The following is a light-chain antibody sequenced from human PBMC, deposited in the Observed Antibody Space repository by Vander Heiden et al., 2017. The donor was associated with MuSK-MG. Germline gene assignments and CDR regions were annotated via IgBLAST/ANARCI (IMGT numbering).Light chain of an antibody. Sequence: DIVMTQSPDSLAVSLGERATINCRPSQSVLYTSNNKNYLAWYQQKPGQPPKLLIYWASTRQSGVPDRFSGSGSGTDFTLTISSLQAEDVAVYYCQQDDNIPRTFGQGTKVEIK. CDR3: QQDDNIPRT. J-gene: IGKJ1*01. V-gene: IGKV4-1*01. CDR2: WAS. CDR1: QSVLYTSNNKNY.